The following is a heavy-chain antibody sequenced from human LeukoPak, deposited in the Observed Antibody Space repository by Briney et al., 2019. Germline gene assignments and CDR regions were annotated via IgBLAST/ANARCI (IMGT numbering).Heavy chain of an antibody. CDR3: AIASSGSYSGPIYYYYYMDV. CDR1: GGSVGSGDYY. Sequence: SQTLSLTCTVSGGSVGSGDYYWSRIRQPPGKGLEWIGCIYHSGSTYYNPSLKSRVTISLDTPKNQFSPKLSSVTAADTAVYYCAIASSGSYSGPIYYYYYMDVWGKGTTVTVSS. D-gene: IGHD1-26*01. V-gene: IGHV4-30-4*08. CDR2: IYHSGST. J-gene: IGHJ6*03.